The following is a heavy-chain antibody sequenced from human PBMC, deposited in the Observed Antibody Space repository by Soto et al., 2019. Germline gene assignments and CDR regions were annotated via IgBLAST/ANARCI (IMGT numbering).Heavy chain of an antibody. V-gene: IGHV1-8*01. CDR2: MNPDSGNT. CDR3: ATSRGYSSLAFDY. CDR1: GYTFTSYD. J-gene: IGHJ4*02. Sequence: QVQLVQSGAEVKKPGASVKVSCKASGYTFTSYDINWVRQATGQGLKWMGWMNPDSGNTGYAQKFQGRVTMTRNNSRSTAYMELSSLRSEDTAVYYCATSRGYSSLAFDYWGQGTLVTVSS. D-gene: IGHD6-19*01.